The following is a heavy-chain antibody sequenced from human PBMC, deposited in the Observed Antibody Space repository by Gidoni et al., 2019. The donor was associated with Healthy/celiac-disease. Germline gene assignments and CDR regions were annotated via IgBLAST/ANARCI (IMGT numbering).Heavy chain of an antibody. CDR1: GGSISSGDYY. J-gene: IGHJ4*02. CDR2: IYYSGST. Sequence: QVHLQESGPGLVKPSQTLSLTCPVPGGSISSGDYYWSWIRQPPGKGLEWIGYIYYSGSTYYNPSLKSRVTISVDTSKNQFSLKLSSVTAADTAVYYCARDTTVTGYVDYWGQGTLVTVSS. CDR3: ARDTTVTGYVDY. V-gene: IGHV4-30-4*01. D-gene: IGHD4-17*01.